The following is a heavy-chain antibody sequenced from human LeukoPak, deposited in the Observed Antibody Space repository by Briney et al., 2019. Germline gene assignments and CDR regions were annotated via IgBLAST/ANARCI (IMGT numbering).Heavy chain of an antibody. CDR3: AKDRFGGWFGELDY. D-gene: IGHD3-10*01. CDR2: ISGSGGST. CDR1: GFTFSSYA. J-gene: IGHJ4*02. Sequence: GGSLRLSCAASGFTFSSYAMSWVRQAPGKGLEWVSAISGSGGSTYYADPVKGRFTISRDNSKNTLYLQMNSLRAEDTAVYYCAKDRFGGWFGELDYWGQGTLVTVSS. V-gene: IGHV3-23*01.